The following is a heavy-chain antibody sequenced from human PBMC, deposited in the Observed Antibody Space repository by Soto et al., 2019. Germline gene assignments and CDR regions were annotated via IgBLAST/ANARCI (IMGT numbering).Heavy chain of an antibody. J-gene: IGHJ3*02. CDR1: GFTFDDYA. CDR2: ISWNSGSI. V-gene: IGHV3-9*01. CDR3: AKGLYSSGWFRRDAFDI. Sequence: EVQLVESGGGLVQPGRSLRLSCAASGFTFDDYAMHWVRQAPGKGLEWVSGISWNSGSIGYADSVKGRFTISRDNAKNSLYLQMNSLRAEDTALYYCAKGLYSSGWFRRDAFDIWGQGTMVTVSS. D-gene: IGHD6-19*01.